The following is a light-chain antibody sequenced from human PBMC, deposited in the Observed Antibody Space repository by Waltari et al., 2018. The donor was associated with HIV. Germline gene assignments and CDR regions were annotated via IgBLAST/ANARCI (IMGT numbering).Light chain of an antibody. V-gene: IGKV1-8*01. J-gene: IGKJ2*01. CDR3: QQYYTYPHT. CDR1: QRVSSY. Sequence: AIRMTQSPSSFSASTGDRVTITCRESQRVSSYLAWYQQKPGKAPNLLIYSASTLHSGVPSRFSGSGSGTDFTLTISGLQSEDFASYYCQQYYTYPHTFGQGTKLEIQ. CDR2: SAS.